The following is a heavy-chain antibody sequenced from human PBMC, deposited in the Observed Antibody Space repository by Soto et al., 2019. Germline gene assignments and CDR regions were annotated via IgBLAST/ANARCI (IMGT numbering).Heavy chain of an antibody. Sequence: QVQLVESGGGVVQPGRSQRLSCAASGFTFSDHGMHWVRQAPGKGLEWVAVMWYDGSNKYYADSVKGRFSISRDNSKNTLYLHMSSLRGEDTAVYYCARGPSDSSGYYGGFDYWGQGTLVTVSS. J-gene: IGHJ4*02. CDR2: MWYDGSNK. V-gene: IGHV3-33*01. CDR3: ARGPSDSSGYYGGFDY. CDR1: GFTFSDHG. D-gene: IGHD3-22*01.